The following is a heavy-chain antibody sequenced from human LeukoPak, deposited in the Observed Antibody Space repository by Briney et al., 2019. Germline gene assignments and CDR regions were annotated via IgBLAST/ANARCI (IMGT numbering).Heavy chain of an antibody. V-gene: IGHV1-8*01. J-gene: IGHJ6*02. CDR1: GYTFTSYD. Sequence: ASVKVSCTASGYTFTSYDINWVRQATGQGLEWMGWMNPNSGNTGYAQKFQGRVTMTRNTSISTAYMELSSLRSEDTAVYYCARGRLIVGATTLNYYYGMDVWGQGTTVTVSS. CDR3: ARGRLIVGATTLNYYYGMDV. D-gene: IGHD1-26*01. CDR2: MNPNSGNT.